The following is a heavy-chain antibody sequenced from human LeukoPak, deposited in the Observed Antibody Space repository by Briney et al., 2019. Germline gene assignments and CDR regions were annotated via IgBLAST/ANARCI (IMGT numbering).Heavy chain of an antibody. CDR3: ATDPGGGELLDY. CDR1: GYTFTSYG. CDR2: ISAYNGNT. V-gene: IGHV1-18*01. D-gene: IGHD1-7*01. Sequence: GASVKVSCKASGYTFTSYGISWVRQAPGQGLEWMGWISAYNGNTNYAQKLQGRVTMTTDTSTITAYMELRSLRADDTAVYYCATDPGGGELLDYWGQGTLVTVSS. J-gene: IGHJ4*02.